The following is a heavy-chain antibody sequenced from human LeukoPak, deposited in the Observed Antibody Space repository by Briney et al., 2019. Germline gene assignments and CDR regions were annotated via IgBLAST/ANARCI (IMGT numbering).Heavy chain of an antibody. CDR3: ARGRKAATLTTYDYVWGIGYYFDY. D-gene: IGHD3-16*01. CDR2: INHSGSS. V-gene: IGHV4-34*01. CDR1: GGSFSGYY. J-gene: IGHJ4*02. Sequence: SETLSLTCAVYGGSFSGYYWSWIRQPPGKGLEWIGEINHSGSSNYSPSLKSRVTISVDTSKNQFSLKLSSVTAADTAVYYCARGRKAATLTTYDYVWGIGYYFDYWGQGTLVTVSS.